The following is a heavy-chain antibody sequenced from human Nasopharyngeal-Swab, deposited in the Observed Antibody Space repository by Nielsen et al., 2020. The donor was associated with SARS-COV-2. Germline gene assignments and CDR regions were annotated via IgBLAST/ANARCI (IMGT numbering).Heavy chain of an antibody. CDR3: AREENWGGFDY. D-gene: IGHD7-27*01. J-gene: IGHJ4*02. Sequence: SETLSLTFAVSGGSISSGGYSWSWIRQPPGKGLEWIGYIYHSGSTYYNPSLKSRVTISVDRSKNQFSLKLSSVTAADTAVYYCAREENWGGFDYWGQGTLVTVSS. CDR2: IYHSGST. CDR1: GGSISSGGYS. V-gene: IGHV4-30-2*01.